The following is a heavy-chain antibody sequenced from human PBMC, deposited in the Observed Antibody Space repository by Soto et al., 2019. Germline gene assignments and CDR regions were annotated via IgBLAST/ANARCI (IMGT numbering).Heavy chain of an antibody. CDR2: ISSNGGST. Sequence: GGSLRLSCAASGFTFSSYAMHWVRQAPGKGLEYVSAISSNGGSTYYANSVKGRFTISRDNSKNTLYLQMGSLRAEDMAVYYCARQGGAVSSYYFNYWGQETLVRVSS. V-gene: IGHV3-64*01. D-gene: IGHD2-8*01. CDR1: GFTFSSYA. CDR3: ARQGGAVSSYYFNY. J-gene: IGHJ4*02.